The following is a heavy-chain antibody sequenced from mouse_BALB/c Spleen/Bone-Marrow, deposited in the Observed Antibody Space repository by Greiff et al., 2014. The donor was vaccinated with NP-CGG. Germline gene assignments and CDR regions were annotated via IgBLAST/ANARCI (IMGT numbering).Heavy chain of an antibody. D-gene: IGHD1-1*01. V-gene: IGHV1-80*01. CDR1: GYAFSNYW. Sequence: QVQLKESGAELVRPGSSVKISCKASGYAFSNYWMNWVKQRPGQGLGWIGQIYPGDGDTNYNGKFKGKATLTADKSSSTAYMQLSSLTSEDSAFYFCARRDGSTYYYAMDYWGQGTSVTVSS. J-gene: IGHJ4*01. CDR2: IYPGDGDT. CDR3: ARRDGSTYYYAMDY.